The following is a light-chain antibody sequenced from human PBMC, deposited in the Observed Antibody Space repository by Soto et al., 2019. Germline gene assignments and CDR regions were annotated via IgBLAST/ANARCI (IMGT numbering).Light chain of an antibody. CDR1: QSISSY. J-gene: IGKJ3*01. V-gene: IGKV1-39*01. Sequence: DIQMTQSPSSLSASVGDRVTITCRASQSISSYLNWYQQKPGKAPKLLIYTASSLQSGVPSRFSGSRSGTEFTLSISSLQPEDFATYYCQQSYSTPFTFGPGTQVAVK. CDR2: TAS. CDR3: QQSYSTPFT.